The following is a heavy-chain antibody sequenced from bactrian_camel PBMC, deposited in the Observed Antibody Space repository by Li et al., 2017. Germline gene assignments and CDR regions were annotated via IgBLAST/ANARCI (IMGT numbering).Heavy chain of an antibody. CDR2: IGTDAST. CDR3: AADTTSDCYTASWSYSVGRDRVDH. J-gene: IGHJ4*01. Sequence: HVQLVESGGGSVQAGGSLTLSCVASGYSVSEGYMAWFRQAPGKEREWVASIGTDASTMYTGPVKGRFTISKDSAKNTLYLQMDSLKPEDTAMYYCAADTTSDCYTASWSYSVGRDRVDHWGQGTQVTVSS. CDR1: GYSVSEGY. D-gene: IGHD3*01. V-gene: IGHV3S53*01.